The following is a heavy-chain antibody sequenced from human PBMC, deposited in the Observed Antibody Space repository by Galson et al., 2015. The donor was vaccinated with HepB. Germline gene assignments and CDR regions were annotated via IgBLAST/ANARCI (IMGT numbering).Heavy chain of an antibody. CDR1: GFTFSSYA. CDR2: ISGSGGST. V-gene: IGHV3-23*01. CDR3: AKRVEYSYGYFDY. J-gene: IGHJ4*02. Sequence: SLRLSCAASGFTFSSYAMSWVRQAPGKGLEWVSAISGSGGSTYYADSVKGRFTISRDNSKNTLYLQMNSLRAEDTAVYYCAKRVEYSYGYFDYWGQGTLVTVSS. D-gene: IGHD5-18*01.